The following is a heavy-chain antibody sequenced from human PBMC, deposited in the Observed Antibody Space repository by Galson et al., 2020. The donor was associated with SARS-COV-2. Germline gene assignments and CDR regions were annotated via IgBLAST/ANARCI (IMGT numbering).Heavy chain of an antibody. V-gene: IGHV4-31*03. J-gene: IGHJ2*01. CDR1: GGSISTGGYY. CDR2: IYYSGSN. CDR3: ARVKMGDCSGCSCYSSWYFDL. Sequence: SETLSLTCTVSGGSISTGGYYWSWIRQHPGKGLEWTGYIYYSGSNSYNPSLKSRTTIPVDTSKNQLSLKLSSVTAADTAVYDCARVKMGDCSGCSCYSSWYFDLWGRGTLVTVSS. D-gene: IGHD2-15*01.